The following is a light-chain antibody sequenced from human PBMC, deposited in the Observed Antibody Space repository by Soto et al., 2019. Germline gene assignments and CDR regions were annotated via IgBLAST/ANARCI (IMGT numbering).Light chain of an antibody. CDR1: SSDVGGYNY. Sequence: QSVLTQPPSASGSPGQSVTISCTGMSSDVGGYNYVSWYQQHPGKAPKLMIYEVTKRPSGVPDRFSGSKSGNTASLTVSGLQAEDEADYYCSSYAGSNSVLFGGGTKLIVL. CDR2: EVT. V-gene: IGLV2-8*01. J-gene: IGLJ2*01. CDR3: SSYAGSNSVL.